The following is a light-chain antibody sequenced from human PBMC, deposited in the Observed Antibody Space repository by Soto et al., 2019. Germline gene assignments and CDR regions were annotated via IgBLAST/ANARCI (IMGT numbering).Light chain of an antibody. CDR2: AAS. CDR1: QNISSY. Sequence: DIQMTQSPSSLSASVGDRVTITCRPSQNISSYLNWYQQKPGKAPKLLSYAASSLQSGVPSRFSGSGSGTDFTLTISSLQPQDFATYYCQQSYSTQWTCGQGTKVDIK. CDR3: QQSYSTQWT. J-gene: IGKJ1*01. V-gene: IGKV1-39*01.